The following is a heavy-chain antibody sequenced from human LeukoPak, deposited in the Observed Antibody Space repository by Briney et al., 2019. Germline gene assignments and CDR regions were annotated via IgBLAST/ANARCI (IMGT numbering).Heavy chain of an antibody. D-gene: IGHD3-10*01. J-gene: IGHJ4*02. V-gene: IGHV4-30-2*01. CDR2: IYHSGST. CDR3: ARGNGSGSFKPLDY. Sequence: SETLSLTCTVSGGSISSGGYYWSWIRQPPGKGLEWIGYIYHSGSTYYNPSLKSRVTISVDRSKNQFSLKLSSVTAADTAVYYCARGNGSGSFKPLDYWGQGTLVTISS. CDR1: GGSISSGGYY.